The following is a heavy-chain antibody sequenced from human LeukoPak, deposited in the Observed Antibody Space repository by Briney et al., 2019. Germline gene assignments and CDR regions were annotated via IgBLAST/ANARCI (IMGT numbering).Heavy chain of an antibody. Sequence: SETLSLTCTVSGGSISSGGYYWSWIRQHPGKGLEWIGYIYDSGSTYYNPSLKSRVTISVDTSKNQFSLKLSSVTAADTAVYYCARGHYDFWSGYHYYFDYWGQGTLVTVSS. CDR1: GGSISSGGYY. V-gene: IGHV4-31*03. CDR2: IYDSGST. D-gene: IGHD3-3*01. J-gene: IGHJ4*02. CDR3: ARGHYDFWSGYHYYFDY.